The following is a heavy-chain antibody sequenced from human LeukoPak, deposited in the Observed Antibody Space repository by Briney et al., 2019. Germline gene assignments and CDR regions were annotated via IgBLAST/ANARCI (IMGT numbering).Heavy chain of an antibody. CDR1: GFTFSSYV. CDR3: AKGQGSTVPYGTDV. D-gene: IGHD4-17*01. V-gene: IGHV3-23*01. CDR2: ISGSGGST. Sequence: GGSLRLSCAASGFTFSSYVMSWVRQAPGKGLEWVSAISGSGGSTYYADSVKGRFTISRDNSKNTLYLQMNSLRAEDTAVYYCAKGQGSTVPYGTDVWGQGTTVTVSS. J-gene: IGHJ6*02.